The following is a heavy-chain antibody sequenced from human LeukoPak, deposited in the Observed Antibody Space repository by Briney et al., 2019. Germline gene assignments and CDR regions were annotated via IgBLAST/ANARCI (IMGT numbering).Heavy chain of an antibody. CDR1: GGSFSGYY. CDR3: ARGGPYYDFWSGYYAYFDY. D-gene: IGHD3-3*01. V-gene: IGHV4-34*01. CDR2: INHSRST. J-gene: IGHJ4*02. Sequence: SETLSLTCAVYGGSFSGYYWRWIRQPPGKGLEWIGEINHSRSTNYNPSLKSRVTISVDTSKNQFSLKLSSVTAADTAVYYCARGGPYYDFWSGYYAYFDYWGQGTLVTVSS.